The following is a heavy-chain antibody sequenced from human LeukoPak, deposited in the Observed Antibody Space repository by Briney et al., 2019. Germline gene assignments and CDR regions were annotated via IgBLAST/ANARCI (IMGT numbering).Heavy chain of an antibody. Sequence: PSETLSLTCTVSGGSISTYYWSWIRQPPGEGLEWIGYIHYSGTANYNPSLKSRVTISLDTSKNQFSLKLSSVTAADTAVYYCARGVDWSYAYWGQRTLVTVSS. CDR1: GGSISTYY. CDR3: ARGVDWSYAY. J-gene: IGHJ4*02. V-gene: IGHV4-59*01. D-gene: IGHD1-7*01. CDR2: IHYSGTA.